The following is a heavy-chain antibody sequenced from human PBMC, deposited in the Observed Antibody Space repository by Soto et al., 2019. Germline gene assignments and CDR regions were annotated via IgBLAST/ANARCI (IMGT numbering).Heavy chain of an antibody. J-gene: IGHJ6*03. V-gene: IGHV4-34*01. D-gene: IGHD4-4*01. CDR2: INHSGST. Sequence: PSETLSLTCAVYGGSFSGYYWSWIRQPPGKGLEWIGEINHSGSTNYNPSLKSRVTISVDTSKNQFSLKLSSVTAADTAVYYCARATVGTVTTDYYYNMDVWGKGTTVTSSS. CDR3: ARATVGTVTTDYYYNMDV. CDR1: GGSFSGYY.